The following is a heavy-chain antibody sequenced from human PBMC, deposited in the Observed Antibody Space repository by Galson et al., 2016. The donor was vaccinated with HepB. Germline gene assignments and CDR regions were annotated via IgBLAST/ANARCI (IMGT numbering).Heavy chain of an antibody. J-gene: IGHJ3*01. D-gene: IGHD4-17*01. CDR2: VTGSGSWT. CDR3: ARDPNGDYFGAFDF. CDR1: GFTFSTYA. Sequence: SLRLSCAASGFTFSTYAMTWVRQAPGKGLEWGSYVTGSGSWTYYADSVKGRLTITRDNSKNTLYLQMNSLRAEDTAVYYCARDPNGDYFGAFDFWGQGTMVTVSS. V-gene: IGHV3-23*01.